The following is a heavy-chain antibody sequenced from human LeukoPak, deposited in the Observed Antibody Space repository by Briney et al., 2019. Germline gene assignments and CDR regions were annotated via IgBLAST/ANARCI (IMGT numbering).Heavy chain of an antibody. J-gene: IGHJ6*03. Sequence: ASVKVSCKASGYTFTIYGISWVRQAPGQGLEWMGWISAYNGNTNYAQKLQGRVTMTTDTSTSTAYMELRSLRSDDTAVYYCAREYSSPLYYYYYYYMDVWGKGTTVTVSS. CDR2: ISAYNGNT. CDR3: AREYSSPLYYYYYYYMDV. CDR1: GYTFTIYG. D-gene: IGHD6-13*01. V-gene: IGHV1-18*01.